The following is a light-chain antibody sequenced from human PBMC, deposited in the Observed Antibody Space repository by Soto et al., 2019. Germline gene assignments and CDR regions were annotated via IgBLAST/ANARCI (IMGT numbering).Light chain of an antibody. CDR2: GAS. V-gene: IGKV3-15*01. J-gene: IGKJ1*01. Sequence: IVMTQSPVTLSVSPGERATLSCRASQSVSSNLAWYQQKPGQAPRLLIYGASTRATGIPARFSGSGSGTEFTLTISSLQSEDFAVYYCQQYNNWPPTFGQGTKVDI. CDR3: QQYNNWPPT. CDR1: QSVSSN.